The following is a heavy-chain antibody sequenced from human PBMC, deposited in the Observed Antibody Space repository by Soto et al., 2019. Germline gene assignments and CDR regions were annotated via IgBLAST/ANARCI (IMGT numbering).Heavy chain of an antibody. CDR2: IRGDGSEI. CDR3: ATEDCTDEGSEDY. D-gene: IGHD2-8*01. CDR1: GFSFSTFW. V-gene: IGHV3-7*01. Sequence: EVQLVESGGGLVQPGGSLRLSCAASGFSFSTFWMSWVRQAPGRGLEWVAHIRGDGSEIYYLDSVKGRFTISRDNAKNSLYLQMSSLRTEDTAVYYCATEDCTDEGSEDYWGQGTLVTVSS. J-gene: IGHJ4*02.